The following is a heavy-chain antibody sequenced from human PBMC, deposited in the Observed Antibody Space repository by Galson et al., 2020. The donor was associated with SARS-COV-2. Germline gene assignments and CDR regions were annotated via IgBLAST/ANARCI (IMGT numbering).Heavy chain of an antibody. CDR1: GGPISSGDYY. J-gene: IGHJ5*02. Sequence: SETLSLTCTVSGGPISSGDYYWNWIRQPPGKGLEWIGYIYYSGSTYYNPSLESRVSISLGTSRNQFSLNLNSMTAADTAVYYCARASRYYGGTGYTWGQGTLVTVSS. CDR3: ARASRYYGGTGYT. V-gene: IGHV4-30-4*08. D-gene: IGHD3-22*01. CDR2: IYYSGST.